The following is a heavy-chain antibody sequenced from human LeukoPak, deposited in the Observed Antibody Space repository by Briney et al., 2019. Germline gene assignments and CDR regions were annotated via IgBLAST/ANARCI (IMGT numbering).Heavy chain of an antibody. J-gene: IGHJ6*03. V-gene: IGHV3-20*04. CDR2: INWNGGST. D-gene: IGHD5-12*01. Sequence: GGSLRLSCAASGFTFDDYGMSWVRQAPGKGLEWVSGINWNGGSTGYADSVKGRFTISRDNAKNSLYLQMNSLRAEDTALYYCARESGSSHLSAYYYYMDVWGKGTTVTVSS. CDR3: ARESGSSHLSAYYYYMDV. CDR1: GFTFDDYG.